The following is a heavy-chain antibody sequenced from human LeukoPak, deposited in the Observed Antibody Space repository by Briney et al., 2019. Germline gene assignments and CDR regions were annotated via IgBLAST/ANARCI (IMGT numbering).Heavy chain of an antibody. J-gene: IGHJ3*02. CDR3: ARSDYGSGSYTAFDI. Sequence: GESLKISCKGSGYSFTSYWIGWVRQMLGKGLEWMGIIYPGDSDTRYSPSFQGQVTISADKSISTAYLQWSGLKASDTAMYYCARSDYGSGSYTAFDIWGQGTMVTVSS. CDR2: IYPGDSDT. CDR1: GYSFTSYW. D-gene: IGHD3-10*01. V-gene: IGHV5-51*01.